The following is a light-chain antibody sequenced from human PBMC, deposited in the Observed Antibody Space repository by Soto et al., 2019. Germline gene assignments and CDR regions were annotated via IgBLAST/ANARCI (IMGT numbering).Light chain of an antibody. Sequence: EIVLTQSPGILSLSPGERATLSCRASQKISNKYLASYQQKPGQAPRLLIFGASTRATGIPDRFVGRGSVTDFTLTNSRLELEDFAVDYCQQYDLALNFVSGTKVEIK. CDR1: QKISNKY. J-gene: IGKJ3*01. V-gene: IGKV3-20*01. CDR3: QQYDLALN. CDR2: GAS.